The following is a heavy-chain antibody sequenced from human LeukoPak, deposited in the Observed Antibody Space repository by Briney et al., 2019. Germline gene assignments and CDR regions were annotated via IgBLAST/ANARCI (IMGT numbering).Heavy chain of an antibody. Sequence: GRSLRLSCAASGFTFSSYGMHWVRQAPGKGLEWVAVIWYDGSNKYYADSVKGRFTISRDNSKNTLYLQMNSLRAEDTAVYYCAREDGSGSCDPFDYWGQGTLVTVSS. CDR3: AREDGSGSCDPFDY. J-gene: IGHJ4*02. CDR1: GFTFSSYG. CDR2: IWYDGSNK. V-gene: IGHV3-33*01. D-gene: IGHD3-10*01.